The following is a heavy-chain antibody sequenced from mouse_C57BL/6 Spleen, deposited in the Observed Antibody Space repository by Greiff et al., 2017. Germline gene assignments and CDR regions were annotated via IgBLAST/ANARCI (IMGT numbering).Heavy chain of an antibody. Sequence: QVQLQQPGAELVKPGASVKLSCKASGYTFTSYWMQWVKQRPGQGLEWIGEIDPSDSYTNYTQKFKGKATLTVDTSSSTAYMQLSSLTSEDSAVYYCARRTMITAGDYYYAMDYWGQGTSVTVSS. CDR1: GYTFTSYW. CDR2: IDPSDSYT. D-gene: IGHD2-4*01. CDR3: ARRTMITAGDYYYAMDY. J-gene: IGHJ4*01. V-gene: IGHV1-50*01.